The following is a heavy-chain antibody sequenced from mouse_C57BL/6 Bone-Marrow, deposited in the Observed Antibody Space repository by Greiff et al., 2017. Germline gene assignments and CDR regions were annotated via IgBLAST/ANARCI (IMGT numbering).Heavy chain of an antibody. V-gene: IGHV1-26*01. CDR2: INPNNGGT. J-gene: IGHJ1*03. CDR3: AIGALITTVVATDVDV. CDR1: GYTFTDYY. Sequence: EVQLQQSGPELVQPGASVKISCKASGYTFTDYYMTWVKQSHGKSLEWIGDINPNNGGTSYNQKFKGKSTLTVDKSSSTAYMELRSLTSEDSAVYYCAIGALITTVVATDVDVWGKGTTVTVSS. D-gene: IGHD1-1*01.